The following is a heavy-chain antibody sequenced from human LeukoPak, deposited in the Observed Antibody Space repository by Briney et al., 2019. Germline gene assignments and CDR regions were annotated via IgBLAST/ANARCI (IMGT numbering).Heavy chain of an antibody. V-gene: IGHV3-23*01. CDR3: ARIFRIAVAGTGFDY. Sequence: PGGSLRLSCAASGFTFSSYAMSWVRQAPGKGLEWVSAISGSGGSTYYADSVKGRFTISRDNSKNTLYLQMNSLRAEDTAVYYCARIFRIAVAGTGFDYWGQGTLVTGSS. D-gene: IGHD6-19*01. J-gene: IGHJ4*02. CDR2: ISGSGGST. CDR1: GFTFSSYA.